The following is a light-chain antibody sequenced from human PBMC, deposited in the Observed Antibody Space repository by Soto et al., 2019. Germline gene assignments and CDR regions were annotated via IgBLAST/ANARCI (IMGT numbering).Light chain of an antibody. CDR2: QTS. Sequence: EIVLTQSPATLSSFPGDRVTLSCRASQYINTRLAWYQHRPGQAPRLLIYQTSLRAAGIPARFSASGSGTGFTLTITDVQPEDFALYYCHQRQSWPRTFGQGT. V-gene: IGKV3-11*01. J-gene: IGKJ1*01. CDR3: HQRQSWPRT. CDR1: QYINTR.